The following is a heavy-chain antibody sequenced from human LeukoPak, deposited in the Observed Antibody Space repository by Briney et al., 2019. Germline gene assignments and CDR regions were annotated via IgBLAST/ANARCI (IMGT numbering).Heavy chain of an antibody. CDR2: MYHTGSA. CDR1: GGSISHYY. Sequence: SETLSLTCTVSGGSISHYYWSWIRQPPGKGLQYLGYMYHTGSANYNPSLNGRVTMSADTSKNQFSLRLSSVTAAGTAVYYCARVYYDTLTGHCSLDFWGQGNLSPSPQ. D-gene: IGHD3-9*01. CDR3: ARVYYDTLTGHCSLDF. J-gene: IGHJ4*02. V-gene: IGHV4-59*01.